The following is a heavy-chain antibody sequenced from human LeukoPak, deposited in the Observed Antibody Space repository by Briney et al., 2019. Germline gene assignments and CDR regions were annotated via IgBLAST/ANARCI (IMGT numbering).Heavy chain of an antibody. CDR3: ARVPYCSGGSCYLDSHWFDP. Sequence: ASVKVSCKASGGTFSSYAISWVRQAPGQGLEWTGGIIPIFGTANYAQKFQGRVTITADESTSTAYMELSSLRSEDTAVYYCARVPYCSGGSCYLDSHWFDPWGQGTLVTVSS. D-gene: IGHD2-15*01. CDR1: GGTFSSYA. CDR2: IIPIFGTA. V-gene: IGHV1-69*01. J-gene: IGHJ5*02.